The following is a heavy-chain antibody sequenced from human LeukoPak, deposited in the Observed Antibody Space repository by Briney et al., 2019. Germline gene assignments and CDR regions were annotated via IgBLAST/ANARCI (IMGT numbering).Heavy chain of an antibody. D-gene: IGHD6-19*01. V-gene: IGHV1-2*02. CDR3: AREASFGIAVAGTFDY. CDR1: GYTFTGYY. J-gene: IGHJ4*02. Sequence: GASVKVSCTASGYTFTGYYMHWVRQGPGQGLEWMGWINPNSGGTNYAQKFQGRVTMTRDTSISTAYMEMSRLRSDDTAVYYCAREASFGIAVAGTFDYWGQGTLVTVSS. CDR2: INPNSGGT.